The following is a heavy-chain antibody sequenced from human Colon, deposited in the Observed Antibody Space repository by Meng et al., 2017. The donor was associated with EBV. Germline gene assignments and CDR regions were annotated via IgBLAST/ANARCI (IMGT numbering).Heavy chain of an antibody. J-gene: IGHJ4*02. CDR2: INHVGST. CDR1: GGSFSDSY. V-gene: IGHV4-34*01. Sequence: QVTRQQWGGGLLKPSGNLSRTCTGDGGSFSDSYWTWNRQPPGKGLEWIGEINHVGSTTYNPSLKSRVTISVDTSKNQFSLKLSSLTAADAAVYYCASSDCSGGTCYLDCWGQGTLVTVSS. CDR3: ASSDCSGGTCYLDC. D-gene: IGHD2-15*01.